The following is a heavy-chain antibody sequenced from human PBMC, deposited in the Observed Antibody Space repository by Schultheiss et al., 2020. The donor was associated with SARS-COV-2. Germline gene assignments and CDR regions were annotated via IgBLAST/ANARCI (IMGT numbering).Heavy chain of an antibody. CDR3: ARGDYDFWSGSTYNWFDP. Sequence: SETLSLTCTVSGGSISSYYWSWIRQPPGKGLEWIGYIYYSGSTNYNPSLKSRVTISVDTSKNQFSLKLSSVTAADTAVYYCARGDYDFWSGSTYNWFDPWGQGTLVTVSS. V-gene: IGHV4-59*01. J-gene: IGHJ5*02. D-gene: IGHD3-3*01. CDR2: IYYSGST. CDR1: GGSISSYY.